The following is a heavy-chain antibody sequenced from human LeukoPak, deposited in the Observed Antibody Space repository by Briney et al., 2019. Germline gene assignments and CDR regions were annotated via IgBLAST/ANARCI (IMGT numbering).Heavy chain of an antibody. CDR3: AKEGEGLGGIQLWLVHYFDY. CDR1: GFTFSSYW. V-gene: IGHV3-7*01. Sequence: PGGSLRLSCAASGFTFSSYWMSWVRQAPGKGLEWVANIKQDGSEKYYVDSVKGRFTISRDNSKNTLYLQMNSLRAEDTAVYYRAKEGEGLGGIQLWLVHYFDYWGQGTLVTVSS. J-gene: IGHJ4*02. D-gene: IGHD5-18*01. CDR2: IKQDGSEK.